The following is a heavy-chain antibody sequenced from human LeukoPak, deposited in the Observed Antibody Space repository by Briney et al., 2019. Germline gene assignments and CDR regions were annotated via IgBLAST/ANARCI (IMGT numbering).Heavy chain of an antibody. V-gene: IGHV1-18*01. CDR1: GYTFTSYG. CDR2: ISAYNGNT. Sequence: GASVKVSCKASGYTFTSYGISWVRQAPGQGLEWMGWISAYNGNTNYAQKLQGRVTMTTDTSTSTAYMELRSLRSDDTAVYYCARERSGYGPYYYYYYMDVWGKGTTVTISS. CDR3: ARERSGYGPYYYYYYMDV. J-gene: IGHJ6*03. D-gene: IGHD5-12*01.